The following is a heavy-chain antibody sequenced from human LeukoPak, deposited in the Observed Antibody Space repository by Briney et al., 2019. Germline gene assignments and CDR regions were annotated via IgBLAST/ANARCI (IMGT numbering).Heavy chain of an antibody. V-gene: IGHV3-23*01. Sequence: GGSLRLSCAASGLTFSSYALSWVRQAPGKGLEWVSDISGSGDTTRYADSVKGRFTISRDNSKNTLYLQMNSLRGEDTAVYYCAAGRDYSTDYWGQGTLVTVSS. J-gene: IGHJ4*02. D-gene: IGHD4-11*01. CDR3: AAGRDYSTDY. CDR2: ISGSGDTT. CDR1: GLTFSSYA.